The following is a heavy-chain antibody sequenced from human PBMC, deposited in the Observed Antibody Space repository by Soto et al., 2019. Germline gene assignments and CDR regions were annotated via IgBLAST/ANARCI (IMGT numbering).Heavy chain of an antibody. V-gene: IGHV1-69*13. CDR1: GGTFSSYA. CDR3: ARGRSSREENWFDP. CDR2: IIPIFGTA. D-gene: IGHD6-13*01. J-gene: IGHJ5*02. Sequence: GASVKVSCKASGGTFSSYAISWVRQAPGQGPEWMGGIIPIFGTANYAQKFQGRVTITADESTSTAYMELSSLRSEDTAVYYCARGRSSREENWFDPWGQGTLVTVSS.